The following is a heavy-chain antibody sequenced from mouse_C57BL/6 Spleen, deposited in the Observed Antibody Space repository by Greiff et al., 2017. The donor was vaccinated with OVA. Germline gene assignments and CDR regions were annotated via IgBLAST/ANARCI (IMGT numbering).Heavy chain of an antibody. D-gene: IGHD1-1*01. J-gene: IGHJ3*01. CDR3: ARGGGVYYGSSPFAY. V-gene: IGHV1-55*01. CDR1: GYTFTSYW. Sequence: VQLQQPGAELVKPGASVKMSCKASGYTFTSYWITWVKQRPGQGLEWIGDIYPGSGSTNYNEKFKSKATLTVDTSSSTAYMQLSSLTSEDSAVYYCARGGGVYYGSSPFAYWGQGTLVTVSA. CDR2: IYPGSGST.